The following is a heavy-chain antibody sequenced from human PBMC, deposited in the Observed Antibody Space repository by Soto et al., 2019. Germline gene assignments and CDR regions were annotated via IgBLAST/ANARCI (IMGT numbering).Heavy chain of an antibody. CDR3: AQGQPPINYSNYLPYQLYYFDY. CDR2: ISGSGGST. J-gene: IGHJ4*02. Sequence: GGSLRLSCAASGFTFSSYAMSWVRQAPGKGLEWVSAISGSGGSTYYADSVKGRFTISRDNSKNTLYLQMNSLRAEDTAVFYCAQGQPPINYSNYLPYQLYYFDYWGQGTLVTVSS. CDR1: GFTFSSYA. V-gene: IGHV3-23*01. D-gene: IGHD4-4*01.